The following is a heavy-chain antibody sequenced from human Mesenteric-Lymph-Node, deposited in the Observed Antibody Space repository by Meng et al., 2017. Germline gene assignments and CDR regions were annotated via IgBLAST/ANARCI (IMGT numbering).Heavy chain of an antibody. J-gene: IGHJ3*02. D-gene: IGHD3-3*01. V-gene: IGHV3-48*03. CDR3: ARDVPFNYDFWSEGAFDI. Sequence: GESLKISCAASGFTFSSYEMNWVRQAPGKGLEWVSYISSSGSTIYYADSVEGRFTISRDNAKNSLYLQMNSLRAEDTAVYYCARDVPFNYDFWSEGAFDIWGQGTMVTVSS. CDR2: ISSSGSTI. CDR1: GFTFSSYE.